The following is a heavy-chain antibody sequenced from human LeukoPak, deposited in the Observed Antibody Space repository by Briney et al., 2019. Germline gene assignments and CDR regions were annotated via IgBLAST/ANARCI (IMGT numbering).Heavy chain of an antibody. CDR1: GYTFTSYG. Sequence: ASVKVPCKASGYTFTSYGISWVRQAPGQGLEWMGWISAYNGNTNYAQKLQGRVTMTTDTSTSTAYMELRSLRSDDTAVYYCARKFLGYCSSTSCLYGMDVWGKGTTVTVSS. CDR2: ISAYNGNT. D-gene: IGHD2-2*01. CDR3: ARKFLGYCSSTSCLYGMDV. J-gene: IGHJ6*04. V-gene: IGHV1-18*04.